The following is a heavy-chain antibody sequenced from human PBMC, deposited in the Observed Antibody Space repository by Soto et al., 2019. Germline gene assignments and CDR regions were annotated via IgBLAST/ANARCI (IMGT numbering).Heavy chain of an antibody. CDR3: AKDLSQQWLVRTYYYGMDV. CDR1: GFTFSSYA. J-gene: IGHJ6*02. CDR2: ISGSGGST. D-gene: IGHD6-19*01. Sequence: PGGSLRLSCAASGFTFSSYAMIWVGQAPGKGLEWVSAISGSGGSTYYADSVKGRFTISRDNSKNTLYLQMNSLRAEDTAVYYCAKDLSQQWLVRTYYYGMDVWGQGTTVTVSS. V-gene: IGHV3-23*01.